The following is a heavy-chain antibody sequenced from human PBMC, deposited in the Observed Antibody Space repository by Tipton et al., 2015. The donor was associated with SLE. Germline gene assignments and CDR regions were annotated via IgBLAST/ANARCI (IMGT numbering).Heavy chain of an antibody. CDR2: ICCGGST. CDR3: ARDSAVNFWYFDL. Sequence: TLSLTCTVSGGSITNYYWGWVRQPAGKGLEWIGRICCGGSTKYNPPLDSRVSLSVDASKDQFSLKLSSVTAADTAVYYCARDSAVNFWYFDLWGRGTLVTVSS. CDR1: GGSITNYY. J-gene: IGHJ2*01. V-gene: IGHV4-4*07.